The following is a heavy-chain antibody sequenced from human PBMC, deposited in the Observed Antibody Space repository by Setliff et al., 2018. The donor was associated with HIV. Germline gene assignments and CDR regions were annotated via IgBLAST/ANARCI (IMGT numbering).Heavy chain of an antibody. Sequence: SETLSLTCAVYGESFSDYYWSWIRQPPGKGLEWIGSIYYRGSTYYNPSLKSRVTISVDTSKNQFSLKLNSVTAADTAVYYCARRDGYSYGTRIDYWGRGTLVTVSS. V-gene: IGHV4-34*01. CDR1: GESFSDYY. D-gene: IGHD5-18*01. CDR3: ARRDGYSYGTRIDY. CDR2: IYYRGST. J-gene: IGHJ4*02.